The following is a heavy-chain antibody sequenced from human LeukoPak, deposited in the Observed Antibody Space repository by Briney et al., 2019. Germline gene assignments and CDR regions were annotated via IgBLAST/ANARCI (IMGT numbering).Heavy chain of an antibody. J-gene: IGHJ6*02. Sequence: ASVKVSCKASGYTFTSHYMHWVRQAPGQGLEWMGIINPSGGSTSYAQKFQGRVTVTRDTSTSTVYMELSSLRSDDTAVYYCAREGIAAAGTYHYYGMDVWGQGTLVTVSS. CDR1: GYTFTSHY. CDR2: INPSGGST. V-gene: IGHV1-46*01. D-gene: IGHD6-13*01. CDR3: AREGIAAAGTYHYYGMDV.